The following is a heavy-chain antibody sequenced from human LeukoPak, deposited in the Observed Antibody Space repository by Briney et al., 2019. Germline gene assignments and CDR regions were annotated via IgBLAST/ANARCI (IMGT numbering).Heavy chain of an antibody. J-gene: IGHJ5*02. D-gene: IGHD3-3*01. CDR2: IIPIFCTA. Sequence: ASVKLSCKASGGTFSSYAISWLRQAPRQALEWMGGIIPIFCTANYAQKFQGRVTISTDESTGTAYMELSSLRSEDTAVYYCARSPYDFWSGRAQILNHFLGGWFDPWGQGTLVTVSS. V-gene: IGHV1-69*05. CDR3: ARSPYDFWSGRAQILNHFLGGWFDP. CDR1: GGTFSSYA.